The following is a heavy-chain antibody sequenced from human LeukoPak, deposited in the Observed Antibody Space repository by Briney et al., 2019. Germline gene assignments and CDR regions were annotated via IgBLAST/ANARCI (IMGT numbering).Heavy chain of an antibody. CDR1: GYSFTGYY. J-gene: IGHJ6*03. Sequence: ASVKVSCKASGYSFTGYYMHWVRQAPGQGLEWMGWINPNSGGTNYAQKFQGWVTMTRDTSISTAYMELSRLRSDDTAVYYCALGDYYDSSGYYNWYYYMDVWGKGTTVTVSS. CDR3: ALGDYYDSSGYYNWYYYMDV. D-gene: IGHD3-22*01. CDR2: INPNSGGT. V-gene: IGHV1-2*04.